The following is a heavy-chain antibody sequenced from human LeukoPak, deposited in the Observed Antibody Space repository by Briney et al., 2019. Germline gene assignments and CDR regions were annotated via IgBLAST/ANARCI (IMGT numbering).Heavy chain of an antibody. CDR1: GFTFDDYA. D-gene: IGHD3-22*01. CDR3: AKDMDYYDSIGPLDY. J-gene: IGHJ4*02. Sequence: PGGSLRLSCAASGFTFDDYAMHWVRQAPGKGLEWVSVISWNSGSIGYADSVKGRFTISRDNAKNSLYLQMNSLRAEDTALYYCAKDMDYYDSIGPLDYWGQGTLVTVSS. CDR2: ISWNSGSI. V-gene: IGHV3-9*01.